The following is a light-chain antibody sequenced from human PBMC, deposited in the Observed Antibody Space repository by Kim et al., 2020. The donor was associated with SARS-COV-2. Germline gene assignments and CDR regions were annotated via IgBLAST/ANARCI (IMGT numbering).Light chain of an antibody. Sequence: DIQMTQSPSSLSASVGDRVTITCRASQDIKTYLGWYQQSPGRAPKRLIYGASSLQSGVPSRFSGSGSGTEFTLTISSLQPEDFATYYCLQNNRSPIPFGQGTRLEIK. V-gene: IGKV1-17*01. CDR2: GAS. J-gene: IGKJ5*01. CDR1: QDIKTY. CDR3: LQNNRSPIP.